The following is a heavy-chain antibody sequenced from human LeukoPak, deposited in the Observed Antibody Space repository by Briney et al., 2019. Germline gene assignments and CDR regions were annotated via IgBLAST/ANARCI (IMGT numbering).Heavy chain of an antibody. V-gene: IGHV1-8*01. D-gene: IGHD2-21*01. J-gene: IGHJ3*02. CDR3: ARDRSGVAAIVSFDI. Sequence: ASVKVSCKASGYTFTSYDINWVRQATGQGLEWMGWMNPNSGNTGYAQKFQGRVTMTRNTSISTAYMELSSLRSEDTAVYYCARDRSGVAAIVSFDIWGQGTMVTVSS. CDR2: MNPNSGNT. CDR1: GYTFTSYD.